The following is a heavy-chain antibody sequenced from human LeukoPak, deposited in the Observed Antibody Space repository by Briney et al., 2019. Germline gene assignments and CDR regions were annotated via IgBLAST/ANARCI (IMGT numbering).Heavy chain of an antibody. Sequence: GGSLRLSCAASGFTFSSYGMHWVRQAPGKGLEWVSGISWNSGSIGYADSVKGRFTISRDNAKNSLYLQMNSLRAEDMALYYCAKDISSSWRNDAFDIWGQGTMVTVSS. D-gene: IGHD6-13*01. J-gene: IGHJ3*02. V-gene: IGHV3-9*03. CDR1: GFTFSSYG. CDR2: ISWNSGSI. CDR3: AKDISSSWRNDAFDI.